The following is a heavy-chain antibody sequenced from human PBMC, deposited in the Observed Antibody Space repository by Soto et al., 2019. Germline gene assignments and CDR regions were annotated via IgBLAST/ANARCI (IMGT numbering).Heavy chain of an antibody. D-gene: IGHD3-3*01. CDR3: ARDSPTIFGPRGSWFDP. CDR2: VSAYNGNT. V-gene: IGHV1-18*04. Sequence: ASVKVSCKASGYTFTGYYMHWVRQAPGQGLEWMGWVSAYNGNTNYAQKLQGRVTMTTDTPTSTAYMEMRSLRSDDTAVYYCARDSPTIFGPRGSWFDPWGQGTLVTVSS. J-gene: IGHJ5*02. CDR1: GYTFTGYY.